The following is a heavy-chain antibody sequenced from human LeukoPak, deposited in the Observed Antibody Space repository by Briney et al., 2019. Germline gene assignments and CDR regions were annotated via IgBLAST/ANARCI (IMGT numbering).Heavy chain of an antibody. J-gene: IGHJ4*02. Sequence: SETLSLTCTVSGGSISSSSYYWGWIRQPPGKGLEWIGSIYYSGSTYYNPSLKSRVTISVDTSKNQFSLKLSSVTAADTAVYYCARGYYDSGEGIDYWGQGTLVTVSS. CDR1: GGSISSSSYY. D-gene: IGHD3-22*01. V-gene: IGHV4-39*07. CDR3: ARGYYDSGEGIDY. CDR2: IYYSGST.